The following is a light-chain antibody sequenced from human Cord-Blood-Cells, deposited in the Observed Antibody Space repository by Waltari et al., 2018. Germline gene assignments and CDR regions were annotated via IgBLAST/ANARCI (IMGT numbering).Light chain of an antibody. J-gene: IGKJ2*01. Sequence: DIQLTQSPSFLSASVGDRVTITCRASQGISSYLAWDQQKPGKAPKLLICAAATLQSGVPTRFSGSGSGTEFTLTISSLQPEDFATYYCQQLNSYPRRYTFGQGTKLEIK. CDR3: QQLNSYPRRYT. V-gene: IGKV1-9*01. CDR2: AAA. CDR1: QGISSY.